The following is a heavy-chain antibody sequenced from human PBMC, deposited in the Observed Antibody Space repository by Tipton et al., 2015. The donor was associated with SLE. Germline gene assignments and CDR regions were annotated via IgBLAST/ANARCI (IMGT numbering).Heavy chain of an antibody. J-gene: IGHJ4*02. CDR3: ARSRAVAGPVYFDY. CDR1: GFTFSSYW. V-gene: IGHV3-7*01. Sequence: SLRLSCAASGFTFSSYWMSWVRQAPGKGLERVANINQDGSEKYYVDSVKGRFTISRDNAKNSLFLQLNSLRAEDTAVYYCARSRAVAGPVYFDYWGQGTLVTVSS. CDR2: INQDGSEK. D-gene: IGHD6-19*01.